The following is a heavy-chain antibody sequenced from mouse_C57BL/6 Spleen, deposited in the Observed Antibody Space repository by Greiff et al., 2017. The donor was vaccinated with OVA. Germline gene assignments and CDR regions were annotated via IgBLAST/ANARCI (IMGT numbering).Heavy chain of an antibody. CDR1: GYAFSSSW. J-gene: IGHJ2*01. D-gene: IGHD1-1*01. CDR3: ARSEDYGSTPDY. CDR2: IYPGDGDT. V-gene: IGHV1-82*01. Sequence: QVQLQQSGPELVKPGASVKISCKASGYAFSSSWMNWVKQRPGKGLEWIGRIYPGDGDTNYNGKFKGKATLTADKSSSTAYMQLSSLTSEDSAVYFCARSEDYGSTPDYWGQGTTLTVSS.